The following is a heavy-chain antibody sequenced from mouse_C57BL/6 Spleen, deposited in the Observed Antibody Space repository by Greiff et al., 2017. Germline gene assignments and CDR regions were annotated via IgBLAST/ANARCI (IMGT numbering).Heavy chain of an antibody. CDR1: GYSITSGYY. V-gene: IGHV3-6*01. Sequence: EVQLQESGPGLVKPSQSLSLTCSVTGYSITSGYYWNWIRQFPGNKLEWMGYISYDGSNNYNPSLKNRISITRDTSKNQLFLKLNSVTTEDTATYYCARDLRSYAMDYWGQGTSVTVSS. CDR3: ARDLRSYAMDY. J-gene: IGHJ4*01. CDR2: ISYDGSN.